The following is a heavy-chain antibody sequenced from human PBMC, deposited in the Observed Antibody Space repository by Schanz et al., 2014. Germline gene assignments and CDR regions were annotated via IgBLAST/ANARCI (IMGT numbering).Heavy chain of an antibody. V-gene: IGHV3-23*01. D-gene: IGHD6-19*01. J-gene: IGHJ4*02. Sequence: EVQLLESGGGLVQPGGSLRLSCAASGFTFSNYAMGWVRQTPGKGLEWVSTLSGSGAGTFYADSVKGRFTISRDNSENTLYLQMNSLRAEDTAMYYCARDPNTSAWLPYFDTWGQGTLVTVSS. CDR1: GFTFSNYA. CDR2: LSGSGAGT. CDR3: ARDPNTSAWLPYFDT.